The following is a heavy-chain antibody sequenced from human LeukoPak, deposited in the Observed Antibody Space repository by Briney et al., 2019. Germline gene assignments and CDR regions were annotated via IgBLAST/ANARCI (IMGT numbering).Heavy chain of an antibody. D-gene: IGHD2-2*01. CDR2: IVVGSGNT. CDR3: AAEGVPAAPSRGY. Sequence: ASVKVSCKASGFTFTSSAVQWVRQARGQRLEWIGWIVVGSGNTNYAQKFQERVTITRDMSTSTAYMELSSLRSEDTAVYYCAAEGVPAAPSRGYWGQGTLVTVSS. J-gene: IGHJ4*02. V-gene: IGHV1-58*01. CDR1: GFTFTSSA.